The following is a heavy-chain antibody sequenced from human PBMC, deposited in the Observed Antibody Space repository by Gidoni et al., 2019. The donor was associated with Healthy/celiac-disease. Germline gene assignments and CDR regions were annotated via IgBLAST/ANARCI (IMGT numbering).Heavy chain of an antibody. D-gene: IGHD3-10*01. CDR2: IYYSGST. Sequence: QLQLQESGPGLVKPSETLSLTCTVSGGSISSSSYYWGWIRQPPGKGLEWIGSIYYSGSTYYNPSLKSRVTISVDTSKNQFSLKLSSVTAADTAVYYCARYPLGGGPAFDIWGQGTMVTVSS. V-gene: IGHV4-39*01. CDR3: ARYPLGGGPAFDI. CDR1: GGSISSSSYY. J-gene: IGHJ3*02.